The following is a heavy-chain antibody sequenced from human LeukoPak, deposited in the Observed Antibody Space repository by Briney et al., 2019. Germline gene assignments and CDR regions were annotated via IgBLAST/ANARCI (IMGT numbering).Heavy chain of an antibody. D-gene: IGHD4-17*01. Sequence: SETLSLTCTVSGGSISSSSYYWGWIRQPPGKGLEWIGSIYYSGSTYYNPSLKSRVTISVDTSKNQFSLKLYSVTAADTATYYCARESNYGDYTYWGQGTLVTVSS. CDR3: ARESNYGDYTY. J-gene: IGHJ4*02. CDR2: IYYSGST. V-gene: IGHV4-39*07. CDR1: GGSISSSSYY.